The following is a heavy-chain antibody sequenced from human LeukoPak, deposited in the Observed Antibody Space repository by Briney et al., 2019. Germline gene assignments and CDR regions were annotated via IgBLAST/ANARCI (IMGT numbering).Heavy chain of an antibody. CDR3: ARECWWGENYFDY. J-gene: IGHJ4*02. Sequence: GGSLRLSCAASGFTFSSYWMSWVRQAPGKGLEWVANIKQDGSEKYYVDSVKGRFTISRDNAKNSLYLQMNSLRAEDTAVYYCARECWWGENYFDYWGQGTLVTVSS. D-gene: IGHD2-21*01. CDR2: IKQDGSEK. CDR1: GFTFSSYW. V-gene: IGHV3-7*01.